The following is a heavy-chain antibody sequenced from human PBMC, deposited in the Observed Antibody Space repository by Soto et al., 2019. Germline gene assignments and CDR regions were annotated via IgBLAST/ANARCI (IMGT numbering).Heavy chain of an antibody. V-gene: IGHV3-23*01. CDR3: AKDISAIVVVVAAIFSFDY. CDR1: GFTFSSYA. D-gene: IGHD2-15*01. Sequence: EVQLLESGGGLVQPGGSLRLSCAASGFTFSSYAMSWVRQAPGKGLEWVSAISGSGGSTYYADSVKGRFTISRDNSKNTLYLQMNSLRAEDTAVYYCAKDISAIVVVVAAIFSFDYWGQGTLVTVSS. CDR2: ISGSGGST. J-gene: IGHJ4*02.